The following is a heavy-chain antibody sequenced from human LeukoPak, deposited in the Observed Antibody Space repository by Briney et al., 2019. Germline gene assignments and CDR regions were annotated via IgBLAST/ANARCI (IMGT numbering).Heavy chain of an antibody. CDR2: ISVINSGNT. Sequence: ASVKVSCKASGYTFSSYGVNWVRQAPGQGLEWMGWISVINSGNTRYAQNFQGRLTMTTDTSTTTAYMELRSLRSDDTAVYYCSREFPFCGADCFSGVFDIWGQGTMVTVS. CDR1: GYTFSSYG. CDR3: SREFPFCGADCFSGVFDI. J-gene: IGHJ3*02. V-gene: IGHV1-18*01. D-gene: IGHD2-21*02.